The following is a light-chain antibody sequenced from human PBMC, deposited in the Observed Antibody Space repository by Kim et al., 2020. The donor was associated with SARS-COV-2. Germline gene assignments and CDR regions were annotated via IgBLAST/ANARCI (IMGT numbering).Light chain of an antibody. V-gene: IGKV1-39*01. CDR1: QSIRSY. CDR3: QQTFSIPYS. Sequence: IQMTQSPSSLSASVGDRVTITCRASQSIRSYLNWYQQRPGNAPKALIYTASTLHSGVPSRFSGSGSGTDFTFTISSLQPEDCGTYYCQQTFSIPYSFGQGTKLEI. J-gene: IGKJ2*03. CDR2: TAS.